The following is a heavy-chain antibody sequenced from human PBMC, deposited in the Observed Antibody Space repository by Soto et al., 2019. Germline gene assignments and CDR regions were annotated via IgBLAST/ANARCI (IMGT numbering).Heavy chain of an antibody. J-gene: IGHJ6*02. D-gene: IGHD1-26*01. V-gene: IGHV3-33*01. Sequence: GGSLRLSCAASGFTFSSYGMHWVRQAPGKGLEWVAVIWYDGSNKYYADSVKGRFTISRDNSKNTLYLQMNSLRAEDTAVYYCARDRVRLWGAHYYHYGMDCWGQGSTVTV. CDR2: IWYDGSNK. CDR3: ARDRVRLWGAHYYHYGMDC. CDR1: GFTFSSYG.